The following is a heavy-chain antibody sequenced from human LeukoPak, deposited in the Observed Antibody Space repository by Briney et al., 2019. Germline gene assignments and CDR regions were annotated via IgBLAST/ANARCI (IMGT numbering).Heavy chain of an antibody. D-gene: IGHD3-9*01. CDR1: GYTFTSYV. CDR3: ARDRRYYDILTGYADAFDI. Sequence: ASVKVSCKASGYTFTSYVIIWVRQATGQGLEWMGWISTYNGNTDYAQKVQGRVTMTTDTSTSTAYMELRSLRSDDTAVYYCARDRRYYDILTGYADAFDIWGQGTMVTVSS. CDR2: ISTYNGNT. J-gene: IGHJ3*02. V-gene: IGHV1-18*01.